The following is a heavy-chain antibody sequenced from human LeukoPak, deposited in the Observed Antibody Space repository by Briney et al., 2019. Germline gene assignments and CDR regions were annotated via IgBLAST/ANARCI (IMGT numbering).Heavy chain of an antibody. CDR2: MNPNSGNT. Sequence: ASVKVSCKASGYTFTSYDINWVRQATGQGLEWMGWMNPNSGNTGYAQKFQGRVTITADKSTSTAYMELSSLRSEDTAVYYCARDIVVVPAAIAHAFDIWGQGTMVTVSS. J-gene: IGHJ3*02. D-gene: IGHD2-2*02. CDR3: ARDIVVVPAAIAHAFDI. CDR1: GYTFTSYD. V-gene: IGHV1-8*01.